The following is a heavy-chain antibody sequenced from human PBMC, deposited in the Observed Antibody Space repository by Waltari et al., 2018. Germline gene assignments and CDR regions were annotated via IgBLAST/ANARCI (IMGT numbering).Heavy chain of an antibody. J-gene: IGHJ4*02. CDR2: IYSGGNT. CDR3: AKQSPSYTRGWYPLES. Sequence: EVQLVESGGNLLQPGGSLRLSCAAAWFTVRTNFIRWVRQAPGKGLEWVSIIYSGGNTYYAGSVKGRFTISRDNYKNMVYLEMNSLRAEDTAVYYCAKQSPSYTRGWYPLESWGPGTLVTVSP. D-gene: IGHD6-19*01. CDR1: WFTVRTNF. V-gene: IGHV3-53*01.